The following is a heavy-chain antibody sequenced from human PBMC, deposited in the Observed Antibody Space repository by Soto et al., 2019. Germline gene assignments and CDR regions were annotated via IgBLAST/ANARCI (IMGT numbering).Heavy chain of an antibody. CDR2: IYPGDSDT. Sequence: GESLKISCKGSGYSFTSYWIGWVRQMPGKGLEWMGIIYPGDSDTRYSPSFQGQVTISADKSISTAYLQWSSLKASDTAMYYCARPGYSSGWYGSYYGMDVWGQGTTVTVSS. D-gene: IGHD6-19*01. CDR3: ARPGYSSGWYGSYYGMDV. J-gene: IGHJ6*02. V-gene: IGHV5-51*01. CDR1: GYSFTSYW.